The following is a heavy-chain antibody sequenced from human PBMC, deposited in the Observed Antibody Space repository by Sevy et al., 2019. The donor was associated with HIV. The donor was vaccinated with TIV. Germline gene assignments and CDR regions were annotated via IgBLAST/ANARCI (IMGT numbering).Heavy chain of an antibody. D-gene: IGHD2-2*01. J-gene: IGHJ3*02. V-gene: IGHV1-69*13. CDR2: IIPILGTV. CDR1: GGTFSSYG. CDR3: ARAICSSTSCYGAFDI. Sequence: AAVKVSCKASGGTFSSYGISWVRQAPGQGLEWMGGIIPILGTVNYAQKFQGRVTITADESTKTAYMELSSLRSEDTAVYYCARAICSSTSCYGAFDIWGQGTMVTVSS.